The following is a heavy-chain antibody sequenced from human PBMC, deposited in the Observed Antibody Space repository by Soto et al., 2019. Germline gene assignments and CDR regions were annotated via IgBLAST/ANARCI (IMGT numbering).Heavy chain of an antibody. V-gene: IGHV1-3*01. CDR1: GYTFTSYA. J-gene: IGHJ5*02. CDR3: AREPSPLRYFDWPWGWFDP. D-gene: IGHD3-9*01. Sequence: GASVKVSCKASGYTFTSYAMHWVRQAPGQRLEWMGWINAGNGNTKYSQKFQGRVTITRDTSASTAYMELSSLRSEDTAVYYCAREPSPLRYFDWPWGWFDPWGQGTLVTVSS. CDR2: INAGNGNT.